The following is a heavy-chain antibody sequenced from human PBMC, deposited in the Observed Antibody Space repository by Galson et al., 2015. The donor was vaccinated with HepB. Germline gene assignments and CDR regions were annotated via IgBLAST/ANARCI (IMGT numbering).Heavy chain of an antibody. CDR1: GFTFSDVW. CDR2: IKSKTDGGTT. CDR3: TTVPRQPNYDFWSGDYYYCYMDV. J-gene: IGHJ6*03. D-gene: IGHD3-3*01. V-gene: IGHV3-15*01. Sequence: SLRLSCAASGFTFSDVWMTWVRQAPGKGLEWVGRIKSKTDGGTTDYAAPVKGSFTISRDDSKNRLYLQMDSLKTEDTAVYYCTTVPRQPNYDFWSGDYYYCYMDVWGKGTTVTVSS.